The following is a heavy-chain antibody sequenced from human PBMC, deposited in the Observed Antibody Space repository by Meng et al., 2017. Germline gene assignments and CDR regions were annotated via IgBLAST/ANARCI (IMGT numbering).Heavy chain of an antibody. CDR2: ISGSGIFT. V-gene: IGHV3-23*04. Sequence: EVRLGGTGGGLIQPGGSLRLYCAASGFTFSNYTMSWVRQAPGKGLEWVSGISGSGIFTYYANSVRGRFAISRDNSKNTLFLQMNSLRAEDTAIYYCAKDGFVAGGQGTLVTVSS. J-gene: IGHJ4*02. CDR1: GFTFSNYT. D-gene: IGHD5-12*01. CDR3: AKDGFVA.